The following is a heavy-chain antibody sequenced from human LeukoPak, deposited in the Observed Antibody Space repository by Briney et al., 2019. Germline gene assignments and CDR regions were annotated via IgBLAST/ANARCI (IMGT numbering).Heavy chain of an antibody. D-gene: IGHD1-26*01. CDR2: ISSSSSYI. Sequence: GGSLRLSCAASGFTFSSYTMNWVRQAPGKGLEWVSSISSSSSYIYYADSLKGRFTISRDNAKNSLYLQMNSLRAEDTGVYYCTRHLEIVGATHFDYWGQGTLVTVSS. V-gene: IGHV3-21*01. CDR3: TRHLEIVGATHFDY. CDR1: GFTFSSYT. J-gene: IGHJ4*02.